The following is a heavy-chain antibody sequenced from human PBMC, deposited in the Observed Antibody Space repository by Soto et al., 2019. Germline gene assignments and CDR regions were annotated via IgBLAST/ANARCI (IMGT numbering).Heavy chain of an antibody. J-gene: IGHJ4*02. Sequence: GGSLRLSCAASGFTFSSYAMSWVRQAPGKGLEWVSAISGSGGSTYYADSVKGRFTISRDNSKNTLYLQMNSLRAEDTAVYYCAKGLGNFWSGSQNDYWGQGTLVTVSS. CDR2: ISGSGGST. CDR3: AKGLGNFWSGSQNDY. CDR1: GFTFSSYA. V-gene: IGHV3-23*01. D-gene: IGHD3-3*01.